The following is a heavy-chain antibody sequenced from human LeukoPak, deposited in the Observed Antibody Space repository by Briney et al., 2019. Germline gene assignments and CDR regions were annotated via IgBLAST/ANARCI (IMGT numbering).Heavy chain of an antibody. CDR1: GGSISSGDYY. Sequence: SETLSLTCTVSGGSISSGDYYWSWIRQPPGKGLEWIGYIYYSGSTYYNPSLTSRVTISGDTSKNQFSLKLSSVTAADTAVYYCAKQYGSGSPIPHFDYWGQGALVTVSS. CDR2: IYYSGST. J-gene: IGHJ4*02. V-gene: IGHV4-30-4*08. D-gene: IGHD3-10*01. CDR3: AKQYGSGSPIPHFDY.